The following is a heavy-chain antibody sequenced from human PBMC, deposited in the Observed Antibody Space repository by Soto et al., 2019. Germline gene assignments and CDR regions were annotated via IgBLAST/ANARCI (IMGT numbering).Heavy chain of an antibody. CDR3: ARDIYYYDSSGYYPYFDY. D-gene: IGHD3-22*01. J-gene: IGHJ4*02. CDR1: GYTFTSYA. V-gene: IGHV1-3*01. Sequence: ASVKVSCKASGYTFTSYAMHWVRQAPGQRLEWMGWINAGNGNTKYSQKFQGRDTMTTDTSTSTAYMELRSLRSDDMAVYYCARDIYYYDSSGYYPYFDYWGQGTLVTVFS. CDR2: INAGNGNT.